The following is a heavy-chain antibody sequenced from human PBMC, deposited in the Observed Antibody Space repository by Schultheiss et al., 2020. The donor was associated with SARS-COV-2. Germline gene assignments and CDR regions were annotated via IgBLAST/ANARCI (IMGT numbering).Heavy chain of an antibody. J-gene: IGHJ5*02. CDR1: GFTFSSYA. CDR2: ISGSGGST. D-gene: IGHD4-17*01. V-gene: IGHV3-23*01. Sequence: GGSLRLSCAASGFTFSSYAMSWVRQAPGKGLEWVSAISGSGGSTYYADSVKGRFTISRDNSKNTLYLQMNSLRAEDTAVYYCANTGEVSDPNDYGDYGWFDPWGQGTLVTVSS. CDR3: ANTGEVSDPNDYGDYGWFDP.